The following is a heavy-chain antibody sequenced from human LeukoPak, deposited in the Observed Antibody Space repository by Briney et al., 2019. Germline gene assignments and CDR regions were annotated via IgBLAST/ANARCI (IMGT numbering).Heavy chain of an antibody. J-gene: IGHJ4*02. CDR1: GFTFSSYA. CDR3: ARSSGGYSYGYSFDY. D-gene: IGHD5-18*01. V-gene: IGHV3-23*01. CDR2: ISGSGGST. Sequence: GGSLRLSCAASGFTFSSYAMSWARQAPGKGLEWVSAISGSGGSTYYADSVKGRFTISRDNSKNTLYLQMNSLRAEDTAVYYCARSSGGYSYGYSFDYWGQGTLVTVSS.